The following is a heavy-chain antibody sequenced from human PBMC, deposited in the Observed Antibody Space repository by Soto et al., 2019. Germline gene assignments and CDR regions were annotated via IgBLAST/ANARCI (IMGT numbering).Heavy chain of an antibody. J-gene: IGHJ6*02. CDR3: EKDSISGIGGAGTADYYYYGMDV. V-gene: IGHV3-23*01. CDR2: ISGSGGST. Sequence: GSSLRLSCAVSGLTFSSYAMSWVREAPGKGQEWDSAISGSGGSTYYADSVKVRFTISKDNSKKTLYLQTDSLRAEDTAGYYCEKDSISGIGGAGTADYYYYGMDVWGQGTTVTVSS. CDR1: GLTFSSYA. D-gene: IGHD6-13*01.